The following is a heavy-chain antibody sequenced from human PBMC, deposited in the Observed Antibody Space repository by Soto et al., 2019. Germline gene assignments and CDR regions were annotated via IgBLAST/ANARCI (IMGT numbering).Heavy chain of an antibody. CDR1: GGSISIGDYY. CDR3: ARAVLPATAPFDY. V-gene: IGHV4-30-4*01. J-gene: IGHJ4*02. Sequence: SETLSLTCTVSGGSISIGDYYWSWIRQPPGKGLEWLGYIYYSGSTFYNPSLKSRVTISVDTSKNQFSLKLSSVTAADTAVYYCARAVLPATAPFDYWGQGTLVTVSS. D-gene: IGHD2-2*01. CDR2: IYYSGST.